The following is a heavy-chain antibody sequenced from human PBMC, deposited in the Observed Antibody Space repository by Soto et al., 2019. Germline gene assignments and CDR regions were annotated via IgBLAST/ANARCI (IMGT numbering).Heavy chain of an antibody. V-gene: IGHV1-3*01. CDR1: GYTFSAYT. CDR2: INAGSGNT. D-gene: IGHD3-3*02. J-gene: IGHJ3*02. Sequence: QAQLVQSGAEMKKPGASVKVSCKATGYTFSAYTMNWVRQAPGQSLEWMGWINAGSGNTKNSHNFKGRDSINRNTPAGTIYKELTGLTSEETAVYYCARDTETLGPRANDALDIWGQGTMVTVSS. CDR3: ARDTETLGPRANDALDI.